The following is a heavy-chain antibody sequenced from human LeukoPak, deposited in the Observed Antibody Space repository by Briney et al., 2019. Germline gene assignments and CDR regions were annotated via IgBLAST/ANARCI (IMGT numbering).Heavy chain of an antibody. CDR2: ISSSSSYI. J-gene: IGHJ5*02. CDR1: GFTFSSYS. V-gene: IGHV3-21*01. CDR3: ARPGTAAAGTGWFDP. Sequence: GGSLRLSCAASGFTFSSYSMNWVRQAPGKGLEWFSSISSSSSYIYYADSVKGRFTISRDNAKNSLYLQMNSLRAEDTAVYYCARPGTAAAGTGWFDPWGQGTLVTVSS. D-gene: IGHD6-13*01.